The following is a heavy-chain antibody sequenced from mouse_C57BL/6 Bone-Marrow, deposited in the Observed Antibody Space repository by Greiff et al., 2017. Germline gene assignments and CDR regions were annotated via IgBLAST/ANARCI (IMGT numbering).Heavy chain of an antibody. CDR3: ASLALWYFDV. CDR2: IYPRSGNT. V-gene: IGHV1-81*01. CDR1: GYTFTSYG. J-gene: IGHJ1*03. D-gene: IGHD6-1*01. Sequence: VQLQQSGAELARPGASVKLSCKASGYTFTSYGISWVKQRTGQGLEWIGEIYPRSGNTYYNEKFKGKATLTADKSSSTAYMELRSLTSEDSAVYFCASLALWYFDVWGTGTTGTVSS.